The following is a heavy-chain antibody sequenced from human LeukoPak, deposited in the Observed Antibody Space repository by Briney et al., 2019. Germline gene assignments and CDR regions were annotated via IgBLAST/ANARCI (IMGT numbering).Heavy chain of an antibody. Sequence: ASVKVSCKASGGTFSSYAISWVRQAPGQGLEWMGGIIPIFGTANYAQKFQGRVTTTADESTSTAYMELSSLRSEDTAVYYCARGPHMITFGGALGCWGQGTLVTVSS. CDR3: ARGPHMITFGGALGC. D-gene: IGHD3-16*01. V-gene: IGHV1-69*13. CDR2: IIPIFGTA. J-gene: IGHJ4*02. CDR1: GGTFSSYA.